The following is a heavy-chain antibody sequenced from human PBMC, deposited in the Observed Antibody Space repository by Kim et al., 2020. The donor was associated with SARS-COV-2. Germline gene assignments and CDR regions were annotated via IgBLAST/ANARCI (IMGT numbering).Heavy chain of an antibody. D-gene: IGHD3-3*01. V-gene: IGHV1-2*02. J-gene: IGHJ4*02. CDR3: ARSAHFWSGHYLDF. CDR2: INPYSGDT. CDR1: GYTFTDYY. Sequence: ASVKVSCKASGYTFTDYYIHWVRQAPGQGLEWMGWINPYSGDTNYAQKFQGRVTMTKDTSISTPYVELSGLRSDDTAVYYCARSAHFWSGHYLDFWGQGTLITVSP.